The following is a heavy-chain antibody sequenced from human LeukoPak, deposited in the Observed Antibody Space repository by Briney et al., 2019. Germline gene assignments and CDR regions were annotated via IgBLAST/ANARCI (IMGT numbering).Heavy chain of an antibody. CDR3: AKDYSDSRVADVFFEY. J-gene: IGHJ4*02. Sequence: GGPLRLSCAASGLTFGDYAMSWFRQAPGKGLEWVSGITSGFTPHYADSVKGRFTISRDNSKNTFHLQLNSLRAEDTAVYYCAKDYSDSRVADVFFEYWGQGTLVTVSS. V-gene: IGHV3-23*01. CDR2: ITSGFTP. CDR1: GLTFGDYA. D-gene: IGHD2-15*01.